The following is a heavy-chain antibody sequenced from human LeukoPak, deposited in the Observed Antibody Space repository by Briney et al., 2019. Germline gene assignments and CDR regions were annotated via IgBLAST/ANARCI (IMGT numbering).Heavy chain of an antibody. Sequence: PSETLSLTCTVSGYSISSGYYWGWIRQPPGKGLEWIGSIYHSGSTYYNPSLKSRVTISVDTSKNQFSLKLSSVTAADTAVYYCARVRDGVRLYYFDYWGQGTLVTVSS. CDR1: GYSISSGYY. V-gene: IGHV4-38-2*02. CDR2: IYHSGST. D-gene: IGHD3-10*01. CDR3: ARVRDGVRLYYFDY. J-gene: IGHJ4*02.